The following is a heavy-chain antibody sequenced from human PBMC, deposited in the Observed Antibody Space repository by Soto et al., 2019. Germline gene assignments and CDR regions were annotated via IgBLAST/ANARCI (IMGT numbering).Heavy chain of an antibody. CDR1: GGSFSGYY. D-gene: IGHD3-10*01. CDR3: ARGTEYYYGSGSYYLSDPRYYYYYYMDV. V-gene: IGHV4-34*01. CDR2: INHSGST. Sequence: PSETLSLTCAVYGGSFSGYYWSWIRQPPGKGLEWIGEINHSGSTNYNPSLKSRVTISVDTSKNQFSLKLSSVTAADTAVYYCARGTEYYYGSGSYYLSDPRYYYYYYMDVWGKGTTVTVSS. J-gene: IGHJ6*03.